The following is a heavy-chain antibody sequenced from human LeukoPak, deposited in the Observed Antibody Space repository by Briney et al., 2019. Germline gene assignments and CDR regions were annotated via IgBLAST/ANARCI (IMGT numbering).Heavy chain of an antibody. J-gene: IGHJ6*03. V-gene: IGHV1-69*05. D-gene: IGHD3-3*01. CDR3: ARGGGDDFWSGYPSYYYYMDV. CDR2: IIPIFGTA. CDR1: GGTFSSYA. Sequence: ASVKASCKASGGTFSSYAISWVRQAPGQGLEWMGGIIPIFGTANYAQKLQGRVTMTTDTSTSTAYMELRSLRSDDTAVYYCARGGGDDFWSGYPSYYYYMDVWGKGTTVTVSS.